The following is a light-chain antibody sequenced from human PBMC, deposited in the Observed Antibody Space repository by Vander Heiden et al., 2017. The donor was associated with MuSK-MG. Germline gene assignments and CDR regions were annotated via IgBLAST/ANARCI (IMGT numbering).Light chain of an antibody. CDR2: DAS. V-gene: IGKV1-33*01. CDR1: QDISNY. CDR3: QQDDNVPYT. J-gene: IGKJ2*01. Sequence: DIQMTQSPSSLSASVGDRVTITCQASQDISNYLNWYQQKPGKAPKLLIYDASNLETGVPSRFSGSGSGTDFTFTISSLQPEDFATYYCQQDDNVPYTFGQGTKLEIK.